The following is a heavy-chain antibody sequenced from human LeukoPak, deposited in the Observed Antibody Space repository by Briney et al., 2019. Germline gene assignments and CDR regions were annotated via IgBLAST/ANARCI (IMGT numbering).Heavy chain of an antibody. CDR2: ITWNSGSI. CDR3: AKGVGYSYGVAFDI. Sequence: LPGRSLRLSCVASGFTFDDYAMHWVRQAPGKCLEWVSSITWNSGSIVYADSVKGRFTISRDNAKNSLYLQMNSLRADDMALYYCAKGVGYSYGVAFDIWGQGTKVTVSS. CDR1: GFTFDDYA. J-gene: IGHJ3*02. D-gene: IGHD5-18*01. V-gene: IGHV3-9*03.